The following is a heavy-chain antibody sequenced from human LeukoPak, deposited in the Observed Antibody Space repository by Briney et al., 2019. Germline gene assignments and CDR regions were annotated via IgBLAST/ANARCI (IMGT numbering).Heavy chain of an antibody. CDR2: IKQDGSEK. Sequence: GGSLRLSCAASGFTFSSYWMSWVRQAPGKGLEWVANIKQDGSEKYYVDSVKGRFTISRDNAKNSLYLQMNSLRAEDTAVYYCARGGSCSWAAPIRYWGQGTLVTVSS. CDR3: ARGGSCSWAAPIRY. D-gene: IGHD6-13*01. V-gene: IGHV3-7*01. CDR1: GFTFSSYW. J-gene: IGHJ4*02.